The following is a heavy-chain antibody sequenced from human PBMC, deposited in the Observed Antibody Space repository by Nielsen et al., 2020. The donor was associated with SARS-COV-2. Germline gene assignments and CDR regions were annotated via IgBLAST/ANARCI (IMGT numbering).Heavy chain of an antibody. CDR1: GFIFSNYW. CDR2: INSDASST. V-gene: IGHV3-74*01. Sequence: GGSLRLSCSASGFIFSNYWMHWVRQAPGKGPVWVSRINSDASSTSYVDSVKGRFTISRDNAKNTLYLEMNSLRAEDTAVYYCAKDRAGATYARFDLWGQGTLVTVSS. CDR3: AKDRAGATYARFDL. J-gene: IGHJ4*02. D-gene: IGHD4/OR15-4a*01.